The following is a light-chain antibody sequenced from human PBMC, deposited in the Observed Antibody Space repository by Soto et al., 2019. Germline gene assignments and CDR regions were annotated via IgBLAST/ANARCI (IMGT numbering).Light chain of an antibody. CDR2: GAS. Sequence: EIVMTQSPATLSVSPGERATLSCRASQSVSSNLAWYQQKPGQAPRLLIYGASTRATGIPARCSGSGSGTEFTLTISSLQSEDFAFYYCQQYNNWPLTFGGGTKVEIK. CDR1: QSVSSN. J-gene: IGKJ4*01. CDR3: QQYNNWPLT. V-gene: IGKV3-15*01.